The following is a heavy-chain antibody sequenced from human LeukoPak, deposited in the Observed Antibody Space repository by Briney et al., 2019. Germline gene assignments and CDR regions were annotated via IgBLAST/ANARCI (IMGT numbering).Heavy chain of an antibody. CDR2: INHSGST. V-gene: IGHV4-34*01. D-gene: IGHD6-13*01. Sequence: PSETLSLTCAVYGGSFSTYYWSWIRQPPGKGLEWIGEINHSGSTNYNPSLKSRVTISGDTSKNQFSLNLTSVTAADTAMYYCAGEANIATAIVWFDPWGQGTLVTVSS. CDR1: GGSFSTYY. J-gene: IGHJ5*02. CDR3: AGEANIATAIVWFDP.